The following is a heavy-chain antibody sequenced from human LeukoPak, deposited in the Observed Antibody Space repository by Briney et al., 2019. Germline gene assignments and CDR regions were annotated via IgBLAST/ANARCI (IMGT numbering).Heavy chain of an antibody. CDR3: ARDFRLSRNDYGDYLGY. V-gene: IGHV1-18*01. D-gene: IGHD4-17*01. Sequence: ASVKVSCKASGYTFTSYGISWVRQAPGQGLEWMGWISAYNGNTNYAQKFQGRVTMTRDTSISTAYMELSRLRSDDTAVYYCARDFRLSRNDYGDYLGYWGQGTLVTVSS. J-gene: IGHJ4*02. CDR1: GYTFTSYG. CDR2: ISAYNGNT.